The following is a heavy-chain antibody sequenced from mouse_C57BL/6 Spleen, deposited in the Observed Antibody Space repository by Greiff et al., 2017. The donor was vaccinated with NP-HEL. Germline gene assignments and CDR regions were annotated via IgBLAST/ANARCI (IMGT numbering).Heavy chain of an antibody. CDR2: ISYDGSN. V-gene: IGHV3-6*01. CDR3: ARGITTVVAYFDY. CDR1: GYSITSGYY. J-gene: IGHJ2*01. D-gene: IGHD1-1*01. Sequence: ESGPGLVKPSQSLSLTCSVTGYSITSGYYWNWLRQFPGNKLEWMGYISYDGSNNYNPSLKNRIPITRDTSKNQFFLKLNSVTTEDTATYYCARGITTVVAYFDYWGQGTTLTVSS.